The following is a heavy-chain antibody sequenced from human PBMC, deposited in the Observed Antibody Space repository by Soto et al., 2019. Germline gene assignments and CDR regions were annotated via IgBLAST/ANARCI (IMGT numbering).Heavy chain of an antibody. V-gene: IGHV4-34*01. D-gene: IGHD6-6*01. CDR1: GGSFSGYY. CDR2: INHSGST. Sequence: QVQLQQWGAGLLKPSETLSLTCAVYGGSFSGYYWSWIRQPPGKGLEWIGEINHSGSTNYNPSHKSRVTISVDTSKNQFSLKLSSVTAADTAVYYCVRGEYSSSSCCFDYWGQGTLVTVSS. CDR3: VRGEYSSSSCCFDY. J-gene: IGHJ4*02.